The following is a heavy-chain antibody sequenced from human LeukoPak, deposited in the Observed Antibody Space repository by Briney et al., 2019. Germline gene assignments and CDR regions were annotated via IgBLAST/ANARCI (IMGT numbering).Heavy chain of an antibody. CDR1: GFTFSSYS. J-gene: IGHJ4*02. CDR2: ISSSSSTI. CDR3: ARESKIVGATLSY. V-gene: IGHV3-48*01. D-gene: IGHD1-26*01. Sequence: GGSLRLSCAASGFTFSSYSMNWVRQAPGKGLEWVSYISSSSSTIYYADSVKGRFTISRDNAKNSLYLQMNSLRAEDTAVYYCARESKIVGATLSYWGQGTLVTVS.